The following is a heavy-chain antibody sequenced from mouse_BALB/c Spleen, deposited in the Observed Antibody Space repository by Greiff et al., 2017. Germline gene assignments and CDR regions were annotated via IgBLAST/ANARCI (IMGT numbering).Heavy chain of an antibody. V-gene: IGHV5-6-3*01. CDR3: ARDWDDYFDY. CDR1: GFTFSSYG. D-gene: IGHD4-1*01. J-gene: IGHJ2*01. CDR2: INSNGGST. Sequence: EVKVVESGGGLVQPGGSLKLSCAASGFTFSSYGMSWVRQTPDKRLELVATINSNGGSTYYPDSVKGRCTISRDNAKNTLYLQMSSLKSEDTAMYYCARDWDDYFDYWGEGTTLTVSS.